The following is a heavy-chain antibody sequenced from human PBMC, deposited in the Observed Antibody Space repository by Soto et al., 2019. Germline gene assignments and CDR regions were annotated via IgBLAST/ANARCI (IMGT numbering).Heavy chain of an antibody. CDR1: GFTFSSYW. CDR3: ARAVRSGSYPYYYYGMDV. CDR2: INSDGSST. V-gene: IGHV3-74*01. J-gene: IGHJ6*02. Sequence: GGSLSLSCAASGFTFSSYWMHWVRQAPGKGLEWVSRINSDGSSTSYADSVKGRFTISRDNAKNTLYLQMNSLRAEDTAVYYCARAVRSGSYPYYYYGMDVWGQGTTVTVSS. D-gene: IGHD3-10*01.